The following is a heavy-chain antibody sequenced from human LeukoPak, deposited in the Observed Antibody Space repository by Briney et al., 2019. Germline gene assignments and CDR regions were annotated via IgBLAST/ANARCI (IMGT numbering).Heavy chain of an antibody. V-gene: IGHV4-39*07. J-gene: IGHJ4*02. CDR1: GGSISSSSYY. CDR3: ARVISPDIQPDY. Sequence: SETLSLTCTVSGGSISSSSYYWGWIRQPPGKGLEWIGSIYYSGSTYYNPSLKSRVTISVDTSKNQFSLKLSSVTAADTAVYYCARVISPDIQPDYWGQGTLVTVSS. CDR2: IYYSGST. D-gene: IGHD5-12*01.